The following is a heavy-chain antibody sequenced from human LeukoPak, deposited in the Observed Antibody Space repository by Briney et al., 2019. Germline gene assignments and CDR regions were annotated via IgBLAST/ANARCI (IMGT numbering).Heavy chain of an antibody. CDR3: ARDGPLYYFDY. V-gene: IGHV6-1*01. J-gene: IGHJ4*02. CDR1: GDSVSSNSAA. Sequence: SQTLSLTCAISGDSVSSNSAAWNWIRQSPSSGLEWLGRTYYRSKWSNDYAVSVKGRITVNPDTTKNQFSLQLNSVTPEDTAVYYCARDGPLYYFDYWGQGTLVTVSS. CDR2: TYYRSKWSN.